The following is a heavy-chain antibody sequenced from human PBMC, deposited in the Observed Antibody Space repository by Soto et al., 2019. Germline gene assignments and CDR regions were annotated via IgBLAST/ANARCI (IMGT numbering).Heavy chain of an antibody. CDR2: IYSGGST. D-gene: IGHD6-6*01. V-gene: IGHV3-66*04. CDR1: GFTVSSNY. J-gene: IGHJ4*02. Sequence: EVQLVESGGGLVQPGGSLRLSCAASGFTVSSNYMSWVRQAPGKGLEWVSVIYSGGSTYYADSVKGRFTISRDNSKNTRYLQMNSLRAEDTAVYYCASQAARLEVDYWGQGTLVTVSS. CDR3: ASQAARLEVDY.